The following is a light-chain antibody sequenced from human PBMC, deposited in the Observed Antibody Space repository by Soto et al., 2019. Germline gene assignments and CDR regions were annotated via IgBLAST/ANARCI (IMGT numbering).Light chain of an antibody. Sequence: QSVLTQPRSASGSPEQSITISCTGTSSDVGGYNYVSWYQQHPAKAPKLIIFDVSKRPSGVPNRFSGSKSGNTASLTISGLRAEDEADYYCSSYSTSYFYFFGSGTKVTVL. CDR2: DVS. V-gene: IGLV2-11*01. J-gene: IGLJ1*01. CDR3: SSYSTSYFYF. CDR1: SSDVGGYNY.